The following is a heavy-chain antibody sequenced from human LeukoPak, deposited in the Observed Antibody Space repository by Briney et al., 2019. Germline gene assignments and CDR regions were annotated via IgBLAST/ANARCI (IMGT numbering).Heavy chain of an antibody. V-gene: IGHV1-18*04. D-gene: IGHD3-10*01. Sequence: ASVKVSCKASGYTFTSYGISWVRQAPGQGLEWMGWISAYNGNTNYAQKLQGRVTMTTDTSTSTAYMELRSLRSDDTAVYYCARDASNYYYGSGSYCYYYGMDVWGKGTTVTVSS. CDR1: GYTFTSYG. CDR3: ARDASNYYYGSGSYCYYYGMDV. J-gene: IGHJ6*04. CDR2: ISAYNGNT.